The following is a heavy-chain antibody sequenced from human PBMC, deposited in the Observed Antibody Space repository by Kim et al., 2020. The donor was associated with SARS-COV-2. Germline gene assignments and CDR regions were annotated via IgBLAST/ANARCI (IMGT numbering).Heavy chain of an antibody. J-gene: IGHJ5*02. Sequence: GGSLRLSCAASGFTFSSYSMNWVRQAPGKGLEWVSSISSSSSYIYYADSVKGRFTISRDNAKNSLYLQMNSLRAEDTAVYYCARDLYGDYANWFDPWGQGTLVTVSS. D-gene: IGHD4-17*01. CDR2: ISSSSSYI. V-gene: IGHV3-21*01. CDR1: GFTFSSYS. CDR3: ARDLYGDYANWFDP.